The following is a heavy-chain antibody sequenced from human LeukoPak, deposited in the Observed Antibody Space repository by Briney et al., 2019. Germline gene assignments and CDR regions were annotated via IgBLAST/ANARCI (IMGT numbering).Heavy chain of an antibody. J-gene: IGHJ6*03. CDR3: ARDATYYGSGSYYMYYYYMDV. V-gene: IGHV4-61*02. D-gene: IGHD3-10*01. Sequence: SETLSLTCTVSGGSISSGSYYWSWIRQPAGKGLEWIGRIYTSGSTNYDPSLKSRVTISVDTSKNQFSLKLSSVTAADTAVYYCARDATYYGSGSYYMYYYYMDVWGKGTTVTISS. CDR1: GGSISSGSYY. CDR2: IYTSGST.